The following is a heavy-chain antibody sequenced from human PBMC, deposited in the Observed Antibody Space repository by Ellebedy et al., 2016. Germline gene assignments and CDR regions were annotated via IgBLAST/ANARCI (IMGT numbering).Heavy chain of an antibody. CDR3: ARGVYCSGGSCYSRHTYYYYYYYMDV. Sequence: ASVKVSCKASGYTFTSYYMHWVRQAPGQGLEWMGIINPSGGSTSYAQKFQGRVTMTRDTSTSTVYMELSSLRSEDTAVYYCARGVYCSGGSCYSRHTYYYYYYYMDVWGKGTTVTVSS. J-gene: IGHJ6*03. CDR2: INPSGGST. CDR1: GYTFTSYY. V-gene: IGHV1-46*01. D-gene: IGHD2-15*01.